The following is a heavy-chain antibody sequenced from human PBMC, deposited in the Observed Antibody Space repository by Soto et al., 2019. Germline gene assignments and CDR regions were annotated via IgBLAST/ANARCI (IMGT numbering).Heavy chain of an antibody. D-gene: IGHD3-16*01. Sequence: ASVKVSCKASGYTFITYGMSWVRQAPGQGLEWMGGFDPEDGETIYAQKFQGRVTMTEDTSTDTAYMELSSLRSEDTAVYYCATSRLSLWGAFDIWGQGTMVTVSS. CDR2: FDPEDGET. CDR3: ATSRLSLWGAFDI. J-gene: IGHJ3*02. CDR1: GYTFITYG. V-gene: IGHV1-24*01.